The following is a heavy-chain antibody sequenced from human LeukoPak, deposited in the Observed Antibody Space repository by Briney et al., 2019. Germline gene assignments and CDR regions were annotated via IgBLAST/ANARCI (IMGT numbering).Heavy chain of an antibody. Sequence: ASVKVSCKASGYTFTSYGISWVRQAPGQGLEWMGWISAYNGYTNYAQKVQGRVTMTTDTSTSTVYMELRSLRSDDTAVYYCARDIGYCSGGSCRYWFDPWGQGTLVTVSS. CDR1: GYTFTSYG. V-gene: IGHV1-18*01. D-gene: IGHD2-15*01. CDR2: ISAYNGYT. CDR3: ARDIGYCSGGSCRYWFDP. J-gene: IGHJ5*02.